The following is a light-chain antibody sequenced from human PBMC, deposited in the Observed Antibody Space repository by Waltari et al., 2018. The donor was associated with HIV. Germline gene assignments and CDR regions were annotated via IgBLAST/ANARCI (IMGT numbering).Light chain of an antibody. Sequence: QSVLTQPPSVSAALGQKVTISCSGTRSNIVSNYVSWYPHFPGTAPKLIIYDNDKRPSGIPDRFSGAKSGSSATLGITGLLTGDEAIYYCATWDSSLRTEVFGGGTKLTVL. CDR3: ATWDSSLRTEV. CDR2: DND. CDR1: RSNIVSNY. V-gene: IGLV1-51*01. J-gene: IGLJ3*02.